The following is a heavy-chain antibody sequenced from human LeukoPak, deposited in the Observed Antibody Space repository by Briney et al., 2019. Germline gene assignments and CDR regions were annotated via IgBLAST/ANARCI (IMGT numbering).Heavy chain of an antibody. Sequence: PGGSLRLSCAASGFSFSTYAMHWVRQAPGKGLEWVALIWHDASHTFYTDSVKGRFTISRDNSKNTVYLQMNSLGGEDTGVYYCAREFFGSGSYPDYWGQGTLVTVSS. CDR3: AREFFGSGSYPDY. CDR1: GFSFSTYA. V-gene: IGHV3-33*01. J-gene: IGHJ4*02. CDR2: IWHDASHT. D-gene: IGHD3-10*01.